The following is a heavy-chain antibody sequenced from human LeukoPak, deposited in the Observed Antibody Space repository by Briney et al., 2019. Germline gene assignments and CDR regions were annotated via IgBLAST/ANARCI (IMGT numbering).Heavy chain of an antibody. Sequence: GGSLRLSCAASRFTFSSYAMSWVRQAPGKGLEWVSAISGSGGNTYYADSVKGRFTISRDNSKNTLYLQMNSLRAEDTAVYYCAKELSNGWYWSFDYWGQGTLVTVSS. V-gene: IGHV3-23*01. CDR3: AKELSNGWYWSFDY. D-gene: IGHD6-19*01. J-gene: IGHJ4*02. CDR2: ISGSGGNT. CDR1: RFTFSSYA.